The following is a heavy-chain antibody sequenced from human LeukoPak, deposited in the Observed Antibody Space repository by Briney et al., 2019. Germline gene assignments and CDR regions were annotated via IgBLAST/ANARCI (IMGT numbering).Heavy chain of an antibody. CDR1: GFTVSSNY. D-gene: IGHD3-3*01. Sequence: GGSLRLSCAASGFTVSSNYMSWVRQAPGKGLEWVSVIYSGGSTYYADSVKGRFTISRDNSKNTLYLQMNSLRAEDTAVYYCAIPPAEEYYDFWSGFGYWGQETLVTVSS. J-gene: IGHJ4*02. CDR2: IYSGGST. V-gene: IGHV3-53*01. CDR3: AIPPAEEYYDFWSGFGY.